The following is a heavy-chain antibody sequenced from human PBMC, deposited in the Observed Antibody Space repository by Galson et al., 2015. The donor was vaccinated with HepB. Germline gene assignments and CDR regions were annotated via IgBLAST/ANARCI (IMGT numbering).Heavy chain of an antibody. V-gene: IGHV3-33*01. J-gene: IGHJ6*03. CDR1: GFIFNHYG. D-gene: IGHD4-23*01. CDR2: IWYDGNNK. Sequence: SLRLSCAASGFIFNHYGMHWVRQAPGKGLEWVAVIWYDGNNKHYADSVKGRFTISRDNFKNTLYLQMNSLRPEDTALYYCVRDRAEGSGESEFLDSWGQGTLVTVSSGSASAPTLFPLSIYGGNPFGRYYYMDVWGKGTTVTVSS. CDR3: VRDRAEGSGESEFLDSWGQGTLVTVSSGSASAPTLFPLSIYGGNPFGRYYYMDV.